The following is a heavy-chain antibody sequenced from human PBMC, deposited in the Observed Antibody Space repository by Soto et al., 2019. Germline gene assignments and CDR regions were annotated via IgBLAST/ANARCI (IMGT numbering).Heavy chain of an antibody. Sequence: PTHTPPPTRTPPGVSPSTSGMGVSWGRLPPRKALEWLARIDWDDDKYYSTSLKTRLTISKDTSKSQVVLTMTNMDPVDTASYYCAKGIRYFDWLLFGGMDVWGQGTTVTVSS. CDR1: GVSPSTSGMG. V-gene: IGHV2-70*11. CDR3: AKGIRYFDWLLFGGMDV. D-gene: IGHD3-9*01. J-gene: IGHJ6*02. CDR2: IDWDDDK.